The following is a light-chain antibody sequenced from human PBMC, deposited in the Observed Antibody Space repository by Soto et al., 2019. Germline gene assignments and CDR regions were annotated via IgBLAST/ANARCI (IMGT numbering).Light chain of an antibody. J-gene: IGLJ3*02. CDR3: SSYTIRSSWV. CDR2: EVT. V-gene: IGLV2-14*01. CDR1: SSDVGGYNR. Sequence: QSALTQPAPVTGSPGQSITISCTGTSSDVGGYNRVSWYQQYPGTAPKLMIYEVTNRPSGVSDRFSGSKSGNTASLTISGLQPEDEADYYCSSYTIRSSWVFGGGTKLTVL.